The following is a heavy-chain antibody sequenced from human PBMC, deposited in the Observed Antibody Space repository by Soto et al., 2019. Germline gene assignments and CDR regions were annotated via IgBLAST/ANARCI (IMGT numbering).Heavy chain of an antibody. J-gene: IGHJ4*02. CDR1: GFTFSSYA. D-gene: IGHD6-19*01. CDR2: ISYDGSNK. Sequence: ESGGGVVQPGRSLRLSCAASGFTFSSYAMHWVRQAPGKGLEWVAVISYDGSNKYYADSVKGRFTISRDNSKNTLYLQMNSLRAEDTAVYYCARDFSSGWSGLDYWGQGTLVTVSS. V-gene: IGHV3-30-3*01. CDR3: ARDFSSGWSGLDY.